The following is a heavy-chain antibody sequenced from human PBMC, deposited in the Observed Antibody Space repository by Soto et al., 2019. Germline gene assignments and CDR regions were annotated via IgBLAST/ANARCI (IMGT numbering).Heavy chain of an antibody. CDR1: GGSISSGGYY. CDR3: ARDRGDNDQLLSFMGFDP. D-gene: IGHD2-2*01. V-gene: IGHV4-31*03. CDR2: IYYSGST. J-gene: IGHJ5*02. Sequence: SETLSLTCTVSGGSISSGGYYWSWIRQHPGKGLEWVGYIYYSGSTYYNPSLKSRVTISVDTSKNQFSLKLSSVTAADTAVYYCARDRGDNDQLLSFMGFDPWGQGTLVTVSS.